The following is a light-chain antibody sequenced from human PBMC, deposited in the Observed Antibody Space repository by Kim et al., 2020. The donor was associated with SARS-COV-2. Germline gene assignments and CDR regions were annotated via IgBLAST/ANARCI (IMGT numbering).Light chain of an antibody. Sequence: SLSPGDRATLSCRASQSVPSNYLAWYQQKPGQTPRLLIYGASSRATGIPGRFSGSGSGTDFTLTISRLEPEDFAVYYCQQYGSSPRFGGGTKLEIK. V-gene: IGKV3-20*01. CDR1: QSVPSNY. J-gene: IGKJ4*01. CDR3: QQYGSSPR. CDR2: GAS.